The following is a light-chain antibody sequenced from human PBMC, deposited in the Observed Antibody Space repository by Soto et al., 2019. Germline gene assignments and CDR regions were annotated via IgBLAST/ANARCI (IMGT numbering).Light chain of an antibody. V-gene: IGKV3-15*01. Sequence: EMVMTQSPAILSMSPGESATLSCRASQSVNSNYLAWYQQHPGKPPRLLIYGISTRATGIPARFSASGSGTEFSPTISSLESEGFAVYYCQQYSKWPITFGQGTRLEIK. CDR1: QSVNSN. J-gene: IGKJ5*01. CDR3: QQYSKWPIT. CDR2: GIS.